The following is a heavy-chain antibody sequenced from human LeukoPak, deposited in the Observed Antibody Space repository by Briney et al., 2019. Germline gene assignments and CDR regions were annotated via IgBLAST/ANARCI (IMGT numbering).Heavy chain of an antibody. J-gene: IGHJ3*02. D-gene: IGHD3-9*01. CDR2: IYYSGRA. CDR3: ARDGRYFDWPDAFDI. CDR1: GGSISRYY. Sequence: KPSETLSLTCSVSGGSISRYYWSWIRQPPGRGLEWIGYIYYSGRASYNPSLKSRVTISVDTSKNQFSLRLSSVTAADTAVYYCARDGRYFDWPDAFDIWGQGTMVTVSS. V-gene: IGHV4-59*01.